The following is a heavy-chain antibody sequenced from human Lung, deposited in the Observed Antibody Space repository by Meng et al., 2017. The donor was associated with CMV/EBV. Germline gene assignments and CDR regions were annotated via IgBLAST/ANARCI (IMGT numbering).Heavy chain of an antibody. J-gene: IGHJ4*02. V-gene: IGHV3-74*03. CDR2: IDIDGRDI. CDR3: ARGLEEYLGWEMGY. D-gene: IGHD2/OR15-2a*01. CDR1: GFALRSYW. Sequence: EVQLVESGGGLVQPGGSLSLSCAVSGFALRSYWMHWVRQAPGKGLEWVSRIDIDGRDITYADSVKGRFTISRDTAKNMLYLEMNSLRVEDTAVYYCARGLEEYLGWEMGYWGQGTLVTVSA.